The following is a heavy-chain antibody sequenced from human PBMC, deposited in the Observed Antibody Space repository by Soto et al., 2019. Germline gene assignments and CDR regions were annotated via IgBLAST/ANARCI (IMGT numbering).Heavy chain of an antibody. CDR2: IWCDGSNK. J-gene: IGHJ4*02. V-gene: IGHV3-33*01. Sequence: QVQLVESGGGVVQPGRSLRLSCAASGFTFSSYGMHWVRQAPGKGLAWEAVIWCDGSNKYYADSVKGGFTISRDNSKNTLYLQMNSLGAEDTAVYYCARDRRGGSQYYFDYRGQGTLVTVSS. D-gene: IGHD2-15*01. CDR3: ARDRRGGSQYYFDY. CDR1: GFTFSSYG.